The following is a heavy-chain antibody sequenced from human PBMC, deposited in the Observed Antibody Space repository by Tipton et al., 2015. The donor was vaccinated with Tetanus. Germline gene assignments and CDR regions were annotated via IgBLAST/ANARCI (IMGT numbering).Heavy chain of an antibody. J-gene: IGHJ5*01. CDR3: ARYDVSDGHYDKFDS. CDR1: DGSIRNYY. D-gene: IGHD3-3*01. V-gene: IGHV4-59*12. CDR2: IHHRGST. Sequence: TLSLTCTVSDGSIRNYYWSWIRQPPGKGLEWIGYIHHRGSTKYKPSLKSRVTILLDTSKNQFSLKLSSVTAADTAVYYCARYDVSDGHYDKFDSRGQGTLVTVSS.